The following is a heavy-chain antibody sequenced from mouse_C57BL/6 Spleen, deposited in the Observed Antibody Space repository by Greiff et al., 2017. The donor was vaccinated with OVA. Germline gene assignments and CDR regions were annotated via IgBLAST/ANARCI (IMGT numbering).Heavy chain of an antibody. CDR1: GYTFTDYE. V-gene: IGHV1-15*01. D-gene: IGHD2-4*01. J-gene: IGHJ3*01. CDR3: TRWVYYDYDGFAY. CDR2: IDPETGGT. Sequence: VKVVESGAELVRPGASVTLSCKASGYTFTDYEMHWVKQTPVHGLEWIGAIDPETGGTAYNQKFKGKAILTADKSSSTAYMELRSLTSEDSAVYYCTRWVYYDYDGFAYWGQGTLVTVSA.